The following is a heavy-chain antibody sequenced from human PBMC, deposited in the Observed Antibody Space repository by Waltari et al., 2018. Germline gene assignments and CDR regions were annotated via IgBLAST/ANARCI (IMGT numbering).Heavy chain of an antibody. D-gene: IGHD4-17*01. CDR1: GFTFSSYA. CDR3: AGDGHDYGDYGYYYYYGMDV. CDR2: ISGSGGST. V-gene: IGHV3-23*01. J-gene: IGHJ6*02. Sequence: EVQLLESGGGLVQPGGSLRLSCAASGFTFSSYAMSWFRQAPGKGLEWVSAISGSGGSTYYADSVKGRLTISRDNSKNTLYLQMNSLRAEDTAVYYCAGDGHDYGDYGYYYYYGMDVWGQGTTVTVSS.